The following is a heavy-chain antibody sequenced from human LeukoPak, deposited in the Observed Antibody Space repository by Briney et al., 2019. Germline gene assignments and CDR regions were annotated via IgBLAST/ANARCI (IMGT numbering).Heavy chain of an antibody. Sequence: GGSLRLSCAASGFTFSSYAMSWVRQAPGKGLEWVSAISGSGGSTYYADSVKGRFTISRDNSKNTLYLQMNSLRAEDTAVYYCANIGIAAAGTPSDRAFDIWGQGTMVTVSS. CDR1: GFTFSSYA. J-gene: IGHJ3*02. CDR3: ANIGIAAAGTPSDRAFDI. V-gene: IGHV3-23*01. D-gene: IGHD6-13*01. CDR2: ISGSGGST.